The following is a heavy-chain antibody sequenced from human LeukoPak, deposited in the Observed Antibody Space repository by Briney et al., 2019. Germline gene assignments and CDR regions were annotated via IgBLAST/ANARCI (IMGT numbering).Heavy chain of an antibody. J-gene: IGHJ6*02. V-gene: IGHV3-48*02. CDR2: ISSSGDTI. CDR3: ARYGNGMGV. Sequence: PGGSLRLSCAASGFTFSGYTMNWVRQAPGQGLEWVSYISSSGDTIYHADSVKGRFTISRDNAKNSLYLQMSSLRDEDTAVYYCARYGNGMGVWGQGTTVTVSS. D-gene: IGHD4-17*01. CDR1: GFTFSGYT.